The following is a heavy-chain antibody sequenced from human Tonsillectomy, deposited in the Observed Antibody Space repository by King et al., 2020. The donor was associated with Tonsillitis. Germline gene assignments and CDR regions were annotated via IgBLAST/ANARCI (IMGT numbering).Heavy chain of an antibody. V-gene: IGHV3-9*01. D-gene: IGHD3-16*01. J-gene: IGHJ4*02. CDR3: ATDPSWGGGGGYFDY. CDR1: GFTFDDYA. Sequence: QLVQSGGGLVQPGRSLRLSCAASGFTFDDYAMHWVRQPPGKGLEWVSGISWNSGGIAYADSVKGRFTISRDNPKNSLYLQMNSLTTEDTALYYCATDPSWGGGGGYFDYWGQGTLVTVSS. CDR2: ISWNSGGI.